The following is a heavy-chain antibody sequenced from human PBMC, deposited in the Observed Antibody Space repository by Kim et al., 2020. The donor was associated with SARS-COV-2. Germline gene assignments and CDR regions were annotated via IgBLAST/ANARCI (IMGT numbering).Heavy chain of an antibody. CDR1: GFTFGDYA. CDR2: ISWNSGSI. CDR3: AKAPHSSSWQNFDY. J-gene: IGHJ4*02. V-gene: IGHV3-9*01. D-gene: IGHD6-13*01. Sequence: GGSLRLSCAASGFTFGDYAMHWVRQAPGNGLEWVSGISWNSGSIDYADSVKGRFTISRDNAKNSLFLQMNSLGAEDTALYYCAKAPHSSSWQNFDYWGQGTPGTVSS.